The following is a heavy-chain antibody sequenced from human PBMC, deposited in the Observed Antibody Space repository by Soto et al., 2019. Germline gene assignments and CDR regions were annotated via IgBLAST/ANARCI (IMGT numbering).Heavy chain of an antibody. Sequence: QTTLKESGPTLVKLTQTLTLTCTASVFSLNTRGLGVGWFRQPPGKALKWRSRLYWNGEKGSSPSLKTRRNITKDDSRNVVVLTMTNMDPVDSGTYYCARSQLVYCARPTCYADGCHFYGLDVWGLGTTVIVAS. CDR1: VFSLNTRGLG. V-gene: IGHV2-5*01. D-gene: IGHD2-2*01. J-gene: IGHJ6*02. CDR3: ARSQLVYCARPTCYADGCHFYGLDV. CDR2: LYWNGEK.